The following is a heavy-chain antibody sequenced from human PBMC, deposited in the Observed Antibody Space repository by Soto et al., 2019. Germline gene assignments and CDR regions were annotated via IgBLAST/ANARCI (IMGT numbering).Heavy chain of an antibody. CDR2: IIPIFGTA. D-gene: IGHD6-19*01. CDR1: GGTFSSYA. CDR3: ASPEIAVAETYYYYYYMDV. J-gene: IGHJ6*03. V-gene: IGHV1-69*13. Sequence: SVKVSCKASGGTFSSYAISWVRQAPGQGLEWMGGIIPIFGTANYAQKFQGRVTITADESTSTAYMELSSLRSGDTAVYYCASPEIAVAETYYYYYYMDVWGKGTTVTVSS.